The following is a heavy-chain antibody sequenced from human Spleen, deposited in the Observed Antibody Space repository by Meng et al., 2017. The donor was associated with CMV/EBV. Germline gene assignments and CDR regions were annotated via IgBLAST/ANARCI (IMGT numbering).Heavy chain of an antibody. D-gene: IGHD4-23*01. J-gene: IGHJ6*02. V-gene: IGHV3-33*06. Sequence: GGSLRLSCAASGFTLSSYWMHWVRQVPGKGLEWVAVIWYDGSNKYYADSVKGRFTISRDNSKNTLYLQMNSLRAEDTAVYYCAKDRPPFTVVASMDVWGQGTTVTVSS. CDR2: IWYDGSNK. CDR3: AKDRPPFTVVASMDV. CDR1: GFTLSSYW.